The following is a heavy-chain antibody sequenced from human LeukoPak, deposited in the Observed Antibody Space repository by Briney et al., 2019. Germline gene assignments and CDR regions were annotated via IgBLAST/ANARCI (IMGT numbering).Heavy chain of an antibody. CDR2: IRYDGSNS. CDR1: GFTFSSYG. D-gene: IGHD5-12*01. Sequence: GGSLRLSCAASGFTFSSYGMHWVRQAPGKGLEWVAFIRYDGSNSYYIDSVKGRFTISRDNSKNTLYLQMNSLRAEDTAVYYCAKDQWIEQMLGSHCDYWGQGTLATVSS. V-gene: IGHV3-30*02. J-gene: IGHJ4*02. CDR3: AKDQWIEQMLGSHCDY.